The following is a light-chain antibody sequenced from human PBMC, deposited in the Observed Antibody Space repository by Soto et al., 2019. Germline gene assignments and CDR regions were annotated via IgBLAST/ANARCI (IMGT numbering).Light chain of an antibody. CDR1: SSHVGGYTY. V-gene: IGLV2-14*03. Sequence: QSVLTQPASVSGSPGQSITISCTGTSSHVGGYTYVSWYQHHPGKAPKLIIYDVNHRPSGVSNRFSGSKSGNTASLTISGLQAEDEADYYCSSYTASSSNVLFGGGTKLTVL. J-gene: IGLJ2*01. CDR3: SSYTASSSNVL. CDR2: DVN.